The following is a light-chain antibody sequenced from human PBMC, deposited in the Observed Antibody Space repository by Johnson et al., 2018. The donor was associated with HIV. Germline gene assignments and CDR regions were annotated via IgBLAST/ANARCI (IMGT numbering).Light chain of an antibody. CDR2: DTD. CDR3: GTWDSSLSAGGV. Sequence: QSVLTQPPSVSAAPGQTVTIPCSGNSSNIGNNSVSWCQRLPGTAPQLLSHDTDERPPGIPDRFSGSKSGTSATLGITGLQTGDEAAYYYGTWDSSLSAGGVVGTGTKVTVL. J-gene: IGLJ1*01. V-gene: IGLV1-51*01. CDR1: SSNIGNNS.